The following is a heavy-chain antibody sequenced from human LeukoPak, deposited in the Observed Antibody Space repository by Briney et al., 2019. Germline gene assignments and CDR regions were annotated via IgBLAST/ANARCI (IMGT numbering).Heavy chain of an antibody. J-gene: IGHJ3*02. V-gene: IGHV3-11*01. CDR1: GFSFSDYY. CDR3: ARLPRSTYVFDI. D-gene: IGHD1-14*01. CDR2: IVTRGSDT. Sequence: GGSLRLSCAASGFSFSDYYMTWIRQAPGKGLEWLSYIVTRGSDTYYVDSGEGRCTISRDNANNSFYLHLHRLRAHDTVVYYCARLPRSTYVFDIWGQGTMVTVSS.